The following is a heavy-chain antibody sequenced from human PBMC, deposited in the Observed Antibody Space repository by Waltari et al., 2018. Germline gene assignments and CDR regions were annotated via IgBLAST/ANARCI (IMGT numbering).Heavy chain of an antibody. V-gene: IGHV4-30-2*01. J-gene: IGHJ6*03. D-gene: IGHD3-16*01. Sequence: QLQLQESGSGLVKPSQTLSLTCAVSGGSISSGGYSWSWIRQPPGKGLEWIGYIYHSGSTYYNPSLKSRVTISVDRSKNQFSLKLSSVTAADTAVYYCASYVGNSYYYYMDVWGKGTTVTVSS. CDR1: GGSISSGGYS. CDR2: IYHSGST. CDR3: ASYVGNSYYYYMDV.